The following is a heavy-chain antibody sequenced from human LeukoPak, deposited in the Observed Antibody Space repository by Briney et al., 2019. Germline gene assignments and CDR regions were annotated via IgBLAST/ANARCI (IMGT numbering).Heavy chain of an antibody. CDR1: GGTFSSYA. V-gene: IGHV1-69*06. D-gene: IGHD3-16*01. J-gene: IGHJ4*02. CDR3: ARDSKVGVMNFDY. CDR2: IIPIFGTA. Sequence: ASVKVSCKASGGTFSSYAISWVRQAPGQGLEWMGGIIPIFGTANYAQKFQGRVTITADKSTSTAYMELSSLRSEDTAVYYCARDSKVGVMNFDYWGQGTLVTVSS.